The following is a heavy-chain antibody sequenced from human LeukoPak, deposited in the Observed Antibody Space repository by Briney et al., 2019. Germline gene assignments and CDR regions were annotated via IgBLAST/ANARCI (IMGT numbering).Heavy chain of an antibody. D-gene: IGHD3-3*01. V-gene: IGHV3-21*01. CDR3: ARDYIAYDPLDY. Sequence: PGGSLRLSCAASGFTFSTYDMNWVRQAPGKGLEWVSSISSRSSSIYYADSVKGRFTISRDNAKNSLYLQMNSLRAEDTAVYWCARDYIAYDPLDYWGQGTLVAVSS. CDR1: GFTFSTYD. J-gene: IGHJ4*02. CDR2: ISSRSSSI.